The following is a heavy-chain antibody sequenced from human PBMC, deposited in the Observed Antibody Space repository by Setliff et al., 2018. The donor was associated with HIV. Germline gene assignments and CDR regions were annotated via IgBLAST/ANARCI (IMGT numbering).Heavy chain of an antibody. CDR1: GGSINNDIYF. Sequence: KASETLSLTCTVSGGSINNDIYFWTWIRQRPGKGLEWIGYIYYSGSTHSNPSLKSRLTISVDTSSNQFSLKLNSVTAADTAIYYCARSSRSSPFWFDYWGRGTLVTVPS. CDR3: ARSSRSSPFWFDY. V-gene: IGHV4-31*03. J-gene: IGHJ4*01. CDR2: IYYSGST. D-gene: IGHD6-6*01.